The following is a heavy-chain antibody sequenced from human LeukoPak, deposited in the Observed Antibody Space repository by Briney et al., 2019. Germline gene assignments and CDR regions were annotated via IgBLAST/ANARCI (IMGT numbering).Heavy chain of an antibody. D-gene: IGHD6-13*01. CDR2: IIPNSGGT. J-gene: IGHJ4*02. CDR1: GYTFTGYY. Sequence: ASVKVSCKASGYTFTGYYMHWVRKATGQGLEWMGWIIPNSGGTNYAQKFQGRVTMTRDTSISTAYMELSRLRSDDTAVYYCARDKGYSSSWYFDYWGQGTLVTVSS. CDR3: ARDKGYSSSWYFDY. V-gene: IGHV1-2*02.